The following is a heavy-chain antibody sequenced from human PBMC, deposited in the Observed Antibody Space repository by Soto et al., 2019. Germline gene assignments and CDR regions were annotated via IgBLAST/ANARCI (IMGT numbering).Heavy chain of an antibody. J-gene: IGHJ4*02. V-gene: IGHV3-30*18. Sequence: GGSLRLSCAASGFTFSSYGMHWVRHAPGKGLEWVAVISYDGSNKYYADSVKGRFTIFRDNSKNTLYLQMNSLRAEDTAVYYCAKGDSSGSPLDYWGQGTLVTVSS. CDR1: GFTFSSYG. D-gene: IGHD3-22*01. CDR2: ISYDGSNK. CDR3: AKGDSSGSPLDY.